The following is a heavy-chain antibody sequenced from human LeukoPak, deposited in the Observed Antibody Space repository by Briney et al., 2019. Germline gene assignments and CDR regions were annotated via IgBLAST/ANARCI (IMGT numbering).Heavy chain of an antibody. D-gene: IGHD2-2*02. CDR1: GYSISSGYY. Sequence: PSETLSLTCAVSGYSISSGYYWGWIRQPPGKGLEWIGSIYHSGSTYYNPSLKSRVTISVDTSKNQFSLKLSPVTAADTAVYYCARQSCSSTSCYTRFDYWGQGTLVTVSS. J-gene: IGHJ4*02. CDR2: IYHSGST. CDR3: ARQSCSSTSCYTRFDY. V-gene: IGHV4-38-2*01.